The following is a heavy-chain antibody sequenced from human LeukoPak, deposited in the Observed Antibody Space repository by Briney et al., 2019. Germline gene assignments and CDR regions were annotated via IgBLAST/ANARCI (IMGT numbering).Heavy chain of an antibody. V-gene: IGHV4-61*08. CDR1: GGSISSDGYY. Sequence: SETLSLTCTVSGGSISSDGYYWSWIRQHPGKGLEWIGRIYISGSTNYNPSLKSRVTMSVDTSKNQFSLKLSSVTAADTAVYYCARGLELYSSSWYFNNWFDPWGQGTLVTVSS. D-gene: IGHD6-13*01. CDR2: IYISGST. CDR3: ARGLELYSSSWYFNNWFDP. J-gene: IGHJ5*02.